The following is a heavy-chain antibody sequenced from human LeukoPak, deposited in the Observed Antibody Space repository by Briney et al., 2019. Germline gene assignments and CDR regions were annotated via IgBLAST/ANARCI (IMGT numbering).Heavy chain of an antibody. D-gene: IGHD4-17*01. J-gene: IGHJ6*02. CDR3: ASTYDYGEDYFYYGMDV. CDR2: ISGSGGST. V-gene: IGHV3-23*01. Sequence: PGGSLRLSCAASGFTFSIYAMSWVRQAPGKGLEWVSAISGSGGSTYYADSVKGRFTTSRDNSKNTLYLQMNNLRAEDTAVYYFASTYDYGEDYFYYGMDVWGQGTTVTVSS. CDR1: GFTFSIYA.